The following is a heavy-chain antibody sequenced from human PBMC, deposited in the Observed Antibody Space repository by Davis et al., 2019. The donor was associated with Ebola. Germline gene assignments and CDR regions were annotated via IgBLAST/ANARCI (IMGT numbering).Heavy chain of an antibody. V-gene: IGHV3-7*03. CDR1: GFSCSSHW. D-gene: IGHD3-16*01. CDR2: IRQDGSEK. Sequence: GESLKISCAASGFSCSSHWMSWVRHPPGKGLEWVANIRQDGSEKHYVESVKGRFTTSRDNAKNSLYLQMNSLRAEDTAVYYCAREAVWRFDPWGQGTLVTVSS. CDR3: AREAVWRFDP. J-gene: IGHJ5*02.